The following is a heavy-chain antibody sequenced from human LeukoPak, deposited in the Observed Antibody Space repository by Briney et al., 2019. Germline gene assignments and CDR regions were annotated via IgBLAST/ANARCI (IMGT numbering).Heavy chain of an antibody. D-gene: IGHD4-17*01. CDR1: GFTFSSYW. CDR3: ARGYGDSRVHYYYGMDV. Sequence: GGSLRLSCAASGFTFSSYWMHWVRQAPGKGLIWVSRIDGDGRSTNYADSVKGRFTISRDNARNTLYLQMNSLRAEDTAVYYCARGYGDSRVHYYYGMDVWGQGTAVTVSS. J-gene: IGHJ6*02. CDR2: IDGDGRST. V-gene: IGHV3-74*01.